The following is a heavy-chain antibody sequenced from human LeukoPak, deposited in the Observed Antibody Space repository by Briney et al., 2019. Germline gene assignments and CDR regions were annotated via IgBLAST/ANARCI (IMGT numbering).Heavy chain of an antibody. D-gene: IGHD3-22*01. CDR3: ARNGYYDSSGYLDY. J-gene: IGHJ4*02. CDR2: ISSSSYI. Sequence: GASLRLSCAASGFTFNTYTMNWVRQSPGKGLEWVSSISSSSYIYYADSVKGRFTISRDNAKNSLYLQMSSLRAEDTAVYYCARNGYYDSSGYLDYWGQGTLVTVSS. V-gene: IGHV3-21*01. CDR1: GFTFNTYT.